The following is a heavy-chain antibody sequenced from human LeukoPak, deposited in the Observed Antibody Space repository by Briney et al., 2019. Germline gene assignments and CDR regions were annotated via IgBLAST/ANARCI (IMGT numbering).Heavy chain of an antibody. CDR3: ARVATETPRLFDH. J-gene: IGHJ4*02. Sequence: ASVKVSCKASGYTFTGYYMHWVRQAPGQGLEWMGMINPSGGNTSYAQKFQGRVTMTRDMSPSTVYMELSSLRSEDTGVYYCARVATETPRLFDHGGEATLVTVS. CDR2: INPSGGNT. D-gene: IGHD2-15*01. V-gene: IGHV1-46*01. CDR1: GYTFTGYY.